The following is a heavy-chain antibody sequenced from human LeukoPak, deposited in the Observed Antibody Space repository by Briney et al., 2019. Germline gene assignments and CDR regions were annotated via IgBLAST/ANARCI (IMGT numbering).Heavy chain of an antibody. CDR3: ARDKIPSAGTPRGFDP. D-gene: IGHD6-13*01. J-gene: IGHJ5*02. CDR1: GFTFSSYD. Sequence: PTGGPLRLSCAASGFTFSSYDMTWVRQGKRKGLEWVSFIGTAGDTYYPGSVKGRFTISRENVKNSLYLQMNSLRAEDTAVYYCARDKIPSAGTPRGFDPWGQGTLVTVSS. V-gene: IGHV3-13*01. CDR2: IGTAGDT.